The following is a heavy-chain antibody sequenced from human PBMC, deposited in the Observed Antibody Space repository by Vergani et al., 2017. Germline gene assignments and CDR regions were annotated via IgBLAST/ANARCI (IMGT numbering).Heavy chain of an antibody. D-gene: IGHD5-24*01. CDR2: ISNSGNTI. V-gene: IGHV3-11*01. CDR1: GFSFSDHY. CDR3: ARDHRDYNNYPRTFDI. Sequence: QVQLVESGGGLVKPGGSLRLSCAAPGFSFSDHYMTWIRQAPGKGLEWVSYISNSGNTIEYADSVKGRFSISRDNAKSSLFLQMDSLRAEDTAVYYCARDHRDYNNYPRTFDIWGQGSMVTVSS. J-gene: IGHJ3*02.